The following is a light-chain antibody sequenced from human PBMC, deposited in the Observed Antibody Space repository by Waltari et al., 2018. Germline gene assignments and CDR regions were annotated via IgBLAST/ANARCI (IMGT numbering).Light chain of an antibody. J-gene: IGKJ1*01. Sequence: DIVMTQSPDSLAVSLGERATINCKSSQSVLYSSNNKNHLAWNQQKPGQPPQLLVYWASTRESGVPDRFSGSGSGTDFTLTISSLQAEDVAVYYCQQYYSLPWTFGQGTKVEIK. V-gene: IGKV4-1*01. CDR3: QQYYSLPWT. CDR2: WAS. CDR1: QSVLYSSNNKNH.